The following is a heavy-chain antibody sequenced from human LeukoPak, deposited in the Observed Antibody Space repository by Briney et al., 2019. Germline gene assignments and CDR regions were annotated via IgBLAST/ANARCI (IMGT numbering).Heavy chain of an antibody. CDR1: GFTFSSYS. CDR2: ISSSGSYI. Sequence: GGSLRLSCAASGFTFSSYSMNWVRQAPGKGLEWVSSISSSGSYIYYADSVKGRFTISRDNAKNSLYLQMNSLRAEDTAVYYCARAPRGSYFGLDYWGQGTLVTVSS. CDR3: ARAPRGSYFGLDY. J-gene: IGHJ4*02. D-gene: IGHD1-26*01. V-gene: IGHV3-21*01.